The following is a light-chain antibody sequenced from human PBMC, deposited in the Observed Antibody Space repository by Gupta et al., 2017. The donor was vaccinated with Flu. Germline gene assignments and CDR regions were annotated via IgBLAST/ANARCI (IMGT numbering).Light chain of an antibody. CDR2: WAS. CDR3: QQYSSYPKT. CDR1: HSLLSNSNKKNY. V-gene: IGKV4-1*01. Sequence: IVITQSPDSLPLSLGERATINCKSSHSLLSNSNKKNYLAWFQQKPGQPPKLLLYWASSRESGVPDRCSGSGSGTDRMRTISGLQAEDVAIYYCQQYSSYPKTFGGGTQVEI. J-gene: IGKJ4*01.